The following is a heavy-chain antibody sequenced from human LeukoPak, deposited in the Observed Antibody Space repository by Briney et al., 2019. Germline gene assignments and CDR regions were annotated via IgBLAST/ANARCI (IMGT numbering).Heavy chain of an antibody. V-gene: IGHV1-8*01. J-gene: IGHJ5*02. CDR3: VRANFCSGTNCYIRSWFDP. D-gene: IGHD2-2*02. CDR2: MNPNSGNT. Sequence: ASVKVSCKASRYTFTSYDINWVRQATGQGLEWMGWMNPNSGNTGYAQKFKGRVTMTRNTSISTAYMELSSLRSDDTAVYYCVRANFCSGTNCYIRSWFDPWGQGTLVTVSS. CDR1: RYTFTSYD.